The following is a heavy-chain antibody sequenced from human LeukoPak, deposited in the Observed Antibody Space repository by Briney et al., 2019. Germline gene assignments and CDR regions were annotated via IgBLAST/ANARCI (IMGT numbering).Heavy chain of an antibody. D-gene: IGHD3-10*01. CDR1: GFTVSSNS. CDR2: ISGSGGST. Sequence: PGGSLRLSCTVSGFTVSSNSMSWVRQAPGKGLEWVSAISGSGGSTYYADSVKGRFTISRDNSKNTLYLQMNSLRAEDTAVYYCAKNRLLWFGEHTFDYWGQGTLVTVSS. J-gene: IGHJ4*02. CDR3: AKNRLLWFGEHTFDY. V-gene: IGHV3-23*01.